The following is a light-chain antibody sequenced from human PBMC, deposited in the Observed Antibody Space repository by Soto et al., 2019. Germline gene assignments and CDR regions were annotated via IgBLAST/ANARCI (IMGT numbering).Light chain of an antibody. CDR2: AAS. V-gene: IGKV1-12*01. CDR1: QDISVW. Sequence: DIQMTQSPSSLSASVGDRVTITCRASQDISVWLAWYQQKPGKAPKLLIYAASNLQAGVPSRFSGSGSGTEFTLTISSLQPEDFATYFYQQANSFPRTFSPGTKVDIK. J-gene: IGKJ3*01. CDR3: QQANSFPRT.